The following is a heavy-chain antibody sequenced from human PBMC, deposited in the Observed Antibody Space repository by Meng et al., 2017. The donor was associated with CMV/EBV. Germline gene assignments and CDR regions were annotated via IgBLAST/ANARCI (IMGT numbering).Heavy chain of an antibody. CDR2: ISGSGGST. Sequence: GESLKISCAASGFTFSSYAMSWVRQAPGKGLEWVSAISGSGGSTYYADSVKGRFTISRDNSKNTLYLQMNSLRAEDTAVYYCAKDRTPLRQTIFGVVTAGDYWGQRTLVTVSS. V-gene: IGHV3-23*01. J-gene: IGHJ4*02. CDR1: GFTFSSYA. D-gene: IGHD3-3*01. CDR3: AKDRTPLRQTIFGVVTAGDY.